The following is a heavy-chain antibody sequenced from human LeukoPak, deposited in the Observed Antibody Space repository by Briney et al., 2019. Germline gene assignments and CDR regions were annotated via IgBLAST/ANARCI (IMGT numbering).Heavy chain of an antibody. CDR1: GFTFSSDG. J-gene: IGHJ4*02. CDR3: ARPARIAVAGTLDY. V-gene: IGHV3-33*01. CDR2: IWYDGSNK. D-gene: IGHD6-19*01. Sequence: PGRSLRLSCAASGFTFSSDGMHWVRQAPGKGLEWVAVIWYDGSNKYYADSVKGRFTIYRDNSKNTLYLQMNSLRAEDTAVYYCARPARIAVAGTLDYWGQGTLVTVSS.